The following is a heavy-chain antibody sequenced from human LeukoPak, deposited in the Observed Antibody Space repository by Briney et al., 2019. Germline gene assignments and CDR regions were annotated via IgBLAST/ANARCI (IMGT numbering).Heavy chain of an antibody. CDR3: ARDIREHWFDP. CDR1: GFIFSRYR. CDR2: IWYDGSNK. J-gene: IGHJ5*02. V-gene: IGHV3-33*01. D-gene: IGHD1-14*01. Sequence: VRLSCAAWGFIFSRYRMLWVGHAPGKGLEGVAVIWYDGSNKYYADSVKGRFTISRDNSKNTLYLQMNSLRAEDTAVYYCARDIREHWFDPWGQGTLVTVSS.